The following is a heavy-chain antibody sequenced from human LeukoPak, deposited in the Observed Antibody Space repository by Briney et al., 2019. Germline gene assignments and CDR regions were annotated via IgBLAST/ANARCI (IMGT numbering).Heavy chain of an antibody. CDR1: GFTFSSYA. Sequence: PGGSLRLSCAASGFTFSSYAMSWVRQAPGKGLEWVSAISGSGGSTYYADSVKGRFTISRDNSKNTLYLQMNSLRAEDTAVYYCARGVFVVVPAAIAHYYYYMDVWGKGTTVTVSS. V-gene: IGHV3-23*01. CDR3: ARGVFVVVPAAIAHYYYYMDV. CDR2: ISGSGGST. J-gene: IGHJ6*03. D-gene: IGHD2-2*01.